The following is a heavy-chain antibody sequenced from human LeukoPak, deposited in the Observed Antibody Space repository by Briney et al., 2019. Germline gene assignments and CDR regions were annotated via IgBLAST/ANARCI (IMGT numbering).Heavy chain of an antibody. J-gene: IGHJ6*02. D-gene: IGHD3-10*01. Sequence: SETLSLTCSVSGGSISTYYWSWIRETPGKGLEWIGHIDYSGNTNYNPSLKSRVTISVDMSKNQFSLRLNSLTAADTAVYYCARASYYGNGMDVWGQGTTVSVSS. CDR3: ARASYYGNGMDV. CDR1: GGSISTYY. CDR2: IDYSGNT. V-gene: IGHV4-59*01.